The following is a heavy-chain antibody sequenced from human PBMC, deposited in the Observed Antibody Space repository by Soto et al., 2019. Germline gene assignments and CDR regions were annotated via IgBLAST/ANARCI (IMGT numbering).Heavy chain of an antibody. CDR3: ARHGGTIFGVVIDYYYYGMDV. CDR2: IYYSGST. CDR1: GGSISSSSYY. J-gene: IGHJ6*02. D-gene: IGHD3-3*01. Sequence: LSLTCTVSGGSISSSSYYWGWIRQPPGKGLEWIGSIYYSGSTYYNPSLKSRVTISVDTSKNQFSLKLSSVTAADTAVYYCARHGGTIFGVVIDYYYYGMDVWGQGTTVTVSS. V-gene: IGHV4-39*01.